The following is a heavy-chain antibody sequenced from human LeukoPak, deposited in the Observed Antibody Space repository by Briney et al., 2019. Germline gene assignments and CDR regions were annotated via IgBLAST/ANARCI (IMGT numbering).Heavy chain of an antibody. CDR2: LSSGGNT. CDR3: ARSLGHYQSGGYIFVDH. V-gene: IGHV4-39*07. Sequence: SETLSLTCTVSGGSLISRSYYWGWIRQPRGKGLEWIASLSSGGNTYSNPSLESRVSISLDTSKNQFSLTLTSGTAADTAVYHCARSLGHYQSGGYIFVDHWGQGALVTVSS. D-gene: IGHD5-18*01. J-gene: IGHJ4*02. CDR1: GGSLISRSYY.